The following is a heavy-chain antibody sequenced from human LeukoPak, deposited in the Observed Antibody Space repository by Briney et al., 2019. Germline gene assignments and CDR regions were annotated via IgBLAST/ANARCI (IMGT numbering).Heavy chain of an antibody. Sequence: GRSLRLSCAASGFTFSSYAMHWVRQAPGKGLEWVAVISYDGSNKYYADSVKGRFTISRDNSKNTLYLQMNSLRAEDTAVYYCARIGPYSSSAFDISGQGTMVTVSS. D-gene: IGHD6-13*01. CDR3: ARIGPYSSSAFDI. CDR2: ISYDGSNK. V-gene: IGHV3-30-3*01. J-gene: IGHJ3*02. CDR1: GFTFSSYA.